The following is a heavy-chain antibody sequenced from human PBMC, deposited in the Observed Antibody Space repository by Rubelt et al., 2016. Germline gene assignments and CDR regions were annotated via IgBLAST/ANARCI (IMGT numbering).Heavy chain of an antibody. D-gene: IGHD6-13*01. V-gene: IGHV7-4-1*02. CDR3: ARDVRGIGRSLDY. CDR1: GYTFTNYG. Sequence: QVQLVQSGSELKKPGASVKVSCKASGYTFTNYGIDWVRQPPGQGLEWMGWIHTNTGNPTYAQGFTGRFVFSLDTSVSTAFLQISSLMAEDTAVYYCARDVRGIGRSLDYWGQGTLVTVSS. J-gene: IGHJ4*02. CDR2: IHTNTGNP.